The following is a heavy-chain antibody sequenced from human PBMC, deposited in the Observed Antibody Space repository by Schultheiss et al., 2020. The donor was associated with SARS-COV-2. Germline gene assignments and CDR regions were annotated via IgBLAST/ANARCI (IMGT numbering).Heavy chain of an antibody. V-gene: IGHV4-59*01. Sequence: GSLRLSCAVYGGSFSGYYWSWIRQPPGKGLEWIGYIYYSGSTNYNPSLKSRVTISVDTSKNQFSLKLSSVTAADTAVYYCAGDIAVAGRTWGQGTLVTVSS. CDR2: IYYSGST. CDR3: AGDIAVAGRT. D-gene: IGHD6-19*01. J-gene: IGHJ5*02. CDR1: GGSFSGYY.